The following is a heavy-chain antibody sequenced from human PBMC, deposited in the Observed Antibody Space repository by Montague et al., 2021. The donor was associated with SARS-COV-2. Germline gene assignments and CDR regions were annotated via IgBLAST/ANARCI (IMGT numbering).Heavy chain of an antibody. V-gene: IGHV6-1*01. J-gene: IGHJ4*02. CDR2: TYYGSKWYT. Sequence: CAISGDSVSSNSAAWNWVRQSPSGGLEWLGRTYYGSKWYTDYAPSVKTRITITPDTSNNQFSLHLNSVTPGDTAVYYCAREGTVPGPRGIYFDDWGQGTLVTVSP. D-gene: IGHD1-1*01. CDR1: GDSVSSNSAA. CDR3: AREGTVPGPRGIYFDD.